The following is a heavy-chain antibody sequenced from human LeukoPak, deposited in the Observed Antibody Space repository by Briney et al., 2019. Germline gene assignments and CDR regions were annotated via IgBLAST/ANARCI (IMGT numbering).Heavy chain of an antibody. J-gene: IGHJ3*01. CDR3: ARENPLPVVVLNTPGDAFDF. Sequence: GGSLRLSCAASGFTFSSYWMSWVRQAPGKGLEWVANIKQDGSEKYYVDSVKGRFTISRDNAKNSLYLQMNSLRAEDTAVYYCARENPLPVVVLNTPGDAFDFWGQGTKVTVSS. CDR1: GFTFSSYW. V-gene: IGHV3-7*01. CDR2: IKQDGSEK. D-gene: IGHD2-2*01.